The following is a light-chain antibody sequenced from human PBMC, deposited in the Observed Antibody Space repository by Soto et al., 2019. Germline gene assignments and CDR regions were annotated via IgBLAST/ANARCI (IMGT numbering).Light chain of an antibody. CDR3: QEAKSFPVA. V-gene: IGKV1-12*01. J-gene: IGKJ5*01. CDR2: AAS. Sequence: DIQVTQSPSSLSASVGDRVTITCRASQDIGSWFAWYQQKPGKVPKLLIYAASILQRGVPSRFRSRGSGTDYSLTINNLQPEDFATYYCQEAKSFPVAFGQGPRLENK. CDR1: QDIGSW.